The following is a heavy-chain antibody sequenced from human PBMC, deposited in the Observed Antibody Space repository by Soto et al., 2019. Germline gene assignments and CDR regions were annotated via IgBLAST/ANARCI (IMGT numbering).Heavy chain of an antibody. Sequence: GGSLRLSCAASGFTFSSYAMSWVRQAPGKGLEWVSGISDSGGSTYYADSVKGRFTISRDNSKNTVYLQMNSLRAEDTAVYYCARAPFTIYDTSGYYDYWGQGTLVTVSS. CDR1: GFTFSSYA. J-gene: IGHJ4*02. V-gene: IGHV3-23*01. CDR3: ARAPFTIYDTSGYYDY. D-gene: IGHD3-22*01. CDR2: ISDSGGST.